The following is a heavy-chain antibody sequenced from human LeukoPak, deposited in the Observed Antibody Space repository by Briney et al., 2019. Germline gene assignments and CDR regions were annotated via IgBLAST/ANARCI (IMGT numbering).Heavy chain of an antibody. Sequence: GGSLRLSCAASGFTFSDYYMSWIRQAPGKGLERVSYISSSGSTIYYADSVKGRFTISRDNAKNSLYLQMNSLRAEDTAVYYCARGDYYGSGSYYHDAFDIWGQGTMVTVSS. V-gene: IGHV3-11*01. CDR3: ARGDYYGSGSYYHDAFDI. J-gene: IGHJ3*02. CDR1: GFTFSDYY. D-gene: IGHD3-10*01. CDR2: ISSSGSTI.